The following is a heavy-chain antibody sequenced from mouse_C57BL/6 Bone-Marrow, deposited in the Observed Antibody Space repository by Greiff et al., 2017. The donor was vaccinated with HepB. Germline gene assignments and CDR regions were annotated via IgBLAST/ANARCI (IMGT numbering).Heavy chain of an antibody. J-gene: IGHJ3*01. CDR2: IRNKANGYTT. CDR3: VKAVSSGSSYTWFAY. D-gene: IGHD1-1*01. Sequence: DVQLVESGGGLVQPGASLRLSCAASGFTFNDYQMSWVRQAPGKAPEWLALIRNKANGYTTEYTASVKGRFTISRDNSHNSLYLQMNTLRAEDSATYYCVKAVSSGSSYTWFAYWGQGTLVTVSA. V-gene: IGHV7-4*01. CDR1: GFTFNDYQ.